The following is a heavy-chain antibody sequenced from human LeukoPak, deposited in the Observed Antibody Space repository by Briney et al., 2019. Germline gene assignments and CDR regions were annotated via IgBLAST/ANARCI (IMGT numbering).Heavy chain of an antibody. J-gene: IGHJ3*02. CDR1: GGSISSYY. Sequence: NASETLSLTCTVSGGSISSYYWSWVRQPAGKGLEWIGRIYTSGSTNYNPSLKSRVTISVDTSKNQFSLKLSSVTAADTAVYYCARVRPWECQLPPPWAFDIWGQGTMVTVSS. CDR3: ARVRPWECQLPPPWAFDI. V-gene: IGHV4-4*07. D-gene: IGHD2-2*01. CDR2: IYTSGST.